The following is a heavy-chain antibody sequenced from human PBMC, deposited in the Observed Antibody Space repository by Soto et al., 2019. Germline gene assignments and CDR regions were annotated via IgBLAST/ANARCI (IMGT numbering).Heavy chain of an antibody. CDR3: ARGVTGTPNWFDP. J-gene: IGHJ5*02. Sequence: TSETLSLTCAVSGGSISSGGYSWSWIRQPPGKGLEWIGYIYHSGSTYYNPSLKSRVTISVDRSKNQFSLKLSSVTAADTAVYYCARGVTGTPNWFDPWGQGTLVTVSS. V-gene: IGHV4-30-2*01. CDR2: IYHSGST. D-gene: IGHD1-7*01. CDR1: GGSISSGGYS.